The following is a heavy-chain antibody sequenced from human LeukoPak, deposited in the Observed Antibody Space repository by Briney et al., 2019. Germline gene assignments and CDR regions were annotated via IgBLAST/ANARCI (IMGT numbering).Heavy chain of an antibody. CDR1: GFTFSSYG. CDR2: IRYDGSNK. D-gene: IGHD4-11*01. J-gene: IGHJ4*02. CDR3: ARDAQRGFDYSNSLQY. V-gene: IGHV3-30*02. Sequence: PGGSLRLSCAASGFTFSSYGMHWVRQAPGKGLEWVAFIRYDGSNKYYADSVKGRFSISRDDSQKRVFLQMNSLRAEDTAVYYCARDAQRGFDYSNSLQYWGQGALVTVSS.